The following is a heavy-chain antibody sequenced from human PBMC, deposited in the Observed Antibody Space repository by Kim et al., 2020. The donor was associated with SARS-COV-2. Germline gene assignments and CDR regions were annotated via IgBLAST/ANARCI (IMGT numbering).Heavy chain of an antibody. J-gene: IGHJ4*02. Sequence: TKYPPKCHGTVTIVRDTAASTVYMELSSLRSEDTAVYYCANWGTYDPFDYWGQGTLVTVFS. V-gene: IGHV1-3*01. D-gene: IGHD7-27*01. CDR2: T. CDR3: ANWGTYDPFDY.